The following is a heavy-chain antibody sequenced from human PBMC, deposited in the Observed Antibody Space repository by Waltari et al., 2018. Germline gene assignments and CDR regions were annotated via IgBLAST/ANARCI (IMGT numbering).Heavy chain of an antibody. V-gene: IGHV3-7*01. CDR1: GFPLSNYW. Sequence: EVQLVESGGGLVQPGGSLRLSCAAAGFPLSNYWLSWVRQAPGKGPEWVANIMTDGREEYYVESVRGRFTISRDNAKNSLYLQMNSLRPEDTAVYYCVRDQWFAFDIWGQGTMVTVSS. CDR2: IMTDGREE. CDR3: VRDQWFAFDI. J-gene: IGHJ3*02. D-gene: IGHD3-22*01.